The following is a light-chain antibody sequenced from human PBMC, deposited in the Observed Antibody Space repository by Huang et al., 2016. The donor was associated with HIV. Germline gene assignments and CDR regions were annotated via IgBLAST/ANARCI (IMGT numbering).Light chain of an antibody. CDR3: QQSYSSPRVT. CDR2: TTS. J-gene: IGKJ3*01. CDR1: RNIDNL. V-gene: IGKV1-39*01. Sequence: DIQMTQSPSSLSASIGDRVNITCRASRNIDNLLNWYQQKPGRAPKLLIFTTSSLESGVPSRFSGSGSGTDFSLTINNLQPEDFATYYCQQSYSSPRVTFGPGTRVDIK.